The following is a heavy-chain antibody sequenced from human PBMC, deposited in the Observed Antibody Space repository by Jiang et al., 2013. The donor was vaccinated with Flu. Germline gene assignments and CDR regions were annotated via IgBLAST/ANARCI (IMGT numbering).Heavy chain of an antibody. CDR1: YG. Sequence: YGISWVRQALDKGVEWMGWISAYNGNTNYAQKLQGRVTMTTDTSTSTAYMELRSLRSDDTAVYYCARVEEQWVEPGYWGQGTLVTVSS. CDR2: ISAYNGNT. CDR3: ARVEEQWVEPGY. V-gene: IGHV1-18*01. D-gene: IGHD6-19*01. J-gene: IGHJ4*02.